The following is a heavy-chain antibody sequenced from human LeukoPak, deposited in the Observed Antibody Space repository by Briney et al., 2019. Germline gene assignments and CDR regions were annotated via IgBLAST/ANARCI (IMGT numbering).Heavy chain of an antibody. CDR3: ARDLAATREGAFDI. CDR2: ISAYNGNT. V-gene: IGHV1-18*01. CDR1: GYTFTSYG. D-gene: IGHD6-13*01. Sequence: ASVKVSCKASGYTFTSYGISWVRQAPGQGLEWMGWISAYNGNTNYAQKLQGRVTMTTDESTSTAYMELSSLRSEDTAVYYCARDLAATREGAFDIWGQGTMVTVSS. J-gene: IGHJ3*02.